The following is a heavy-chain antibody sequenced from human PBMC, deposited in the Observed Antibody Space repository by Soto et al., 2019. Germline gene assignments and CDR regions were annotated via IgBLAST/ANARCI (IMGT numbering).Heavy chain of an antibody. Sequence: SETLSLTCTVSGGSISSGGYYWSWIRQHPGKGLEWIGYIYYSGSTYYNPSLKSRVTISVDTSKNQFSLKLSSVTAADTAVYYCARAPVLRFLEWLNPNWFDPWGQGTLVTVSS. CDR3: ARAPVLRFLEWLNPNWFDP. CDR2: IYYSGST. D-gene: IGHD3-3*01. CDR1: GGSISSGGYY. V-gene: IGHV4-31*03. J-gene: IGHJ5*02.